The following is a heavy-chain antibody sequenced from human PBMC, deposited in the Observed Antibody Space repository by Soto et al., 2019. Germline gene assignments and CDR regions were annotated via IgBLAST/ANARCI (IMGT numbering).Heavy chain of an antibody. D-gene: IGHD4-17*01. CDR2: IIPIFGTA. V-gene: IGHV1-69*13. CDR1: GGTFSSYA. Sequence: SVKVSCKASGGTFSSYAISWVRQAPGQGLEWMGGIIPIFGTANYAQKFQGRVTITADESTSTAYMELSSLRSEDTAVYYCARVMVNGDYPPLDYYAYWGQGTLVIGSS. CDR3: ARVMVNGDYPPLDYYAY. J-gene: IGHJ4*02.